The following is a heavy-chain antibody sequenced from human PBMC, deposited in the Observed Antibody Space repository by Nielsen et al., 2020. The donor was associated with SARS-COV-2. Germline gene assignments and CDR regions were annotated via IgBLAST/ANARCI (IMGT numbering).Heavy chain of an antibody. V-gene: IGHV1-2*06. CDR3: ATGYYYDSSGYPHFDY. CDR2: INPNSGGT. Sequence: ASVKVSCKASGYTFTGYYMHWVRQAPGQGLEWMGRINPNSGGTNYAQKFQGRVTMTEDTSTDTAYMELSSLRSEDTAVYYCATGYYYDSSGYPHFDYWGQGTLVTVSS. D-gene: IGHD3-22*01. CDR1: GYTFTGYY. J-gene: IGHJ4*02.